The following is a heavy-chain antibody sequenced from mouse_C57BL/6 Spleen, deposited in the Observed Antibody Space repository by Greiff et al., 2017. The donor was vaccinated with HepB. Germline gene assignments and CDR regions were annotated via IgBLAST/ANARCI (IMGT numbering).Heavy chain of an antibody. V-gene: IGHV1-81*01. CDR2: IYPRSGNT. J-gene: IGHJ4*01. CDR3: ARSLDYYGSSFAMDY. D-gene: IGHD1-1*01. Sequence: QVQLKESGAELARPGASVKLSCKASGYTFTSYGISWVKQRTGQGLEWIGEIYPRSGNTYYNEKFKGKATLTADKSSSTAYMELRSLTSEDSAVYFCARSLDYYGSSFAMDYWGQGTSVTVSS. CDR1: GYTFTSYG.